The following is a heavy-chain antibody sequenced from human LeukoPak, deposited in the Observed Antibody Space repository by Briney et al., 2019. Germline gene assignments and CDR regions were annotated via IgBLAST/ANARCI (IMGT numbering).Heavy chain of an antibody. V-gene: IGHV1-2*02. CDR1: GYTFTGYY. J-gene: IGHJ6*04. CDR2: INPNSGGT. D-gene: IGHD3-22*01. Sequence: ASVKVSCQASGYTFTGYYMHWVRQAPGQGGEWMGWINPNSGGTNYAQKSQARVTRTRDTSISTAYMAMSRLRSHDTDVYHCAREVRHYYDSSGYYIRAMAVWGKGPTVTVS. CDR3: AREVRHYYDSSGYYIRAMAV.